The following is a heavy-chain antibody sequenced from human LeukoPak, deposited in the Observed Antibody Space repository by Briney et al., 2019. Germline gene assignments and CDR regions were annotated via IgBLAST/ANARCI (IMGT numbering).Heavy chain of an antibody. J-gene: IGHJ6*03. V-gene: IGHV3-9*01. CDR1: GFTFADYA. D-gene: IGHD3-16*01. CDR2: IRGNSGSI. CDR3: AKDGGGGATFYSSMDV. Sequence: PGRSLRLSCAASGFTFADYAMHWVRQAPGKGLEWVSGIRGNSGSIGYADSVKVRFTISRDNAKNPLYLQMNSLRAEDTALYYCAKDGGGGATFYSSMDVWGKGTTVSVSS.